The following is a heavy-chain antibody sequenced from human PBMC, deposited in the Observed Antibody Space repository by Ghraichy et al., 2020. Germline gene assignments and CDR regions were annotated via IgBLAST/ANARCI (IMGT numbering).Heavy chain of an antibody. V-gene: IGHV4-39*01. CDR1: GGSISSSSYY. J-gene: IGHJ5*02. CDR3: ARRRWRTVTTEFDP. D-gene: IGHD4-17*01. CDR2: IYYSGTT. Sequence: SETLSLTCTVSGGSISSSSYYWGWIRQPPGKGLEWIGSIYYSGTTYYNPSLKRRVTISVDTSKNQFSLKLSSVTAADTAVYYVARRRWRTVTTEFDPWGQGTLVTVSS.